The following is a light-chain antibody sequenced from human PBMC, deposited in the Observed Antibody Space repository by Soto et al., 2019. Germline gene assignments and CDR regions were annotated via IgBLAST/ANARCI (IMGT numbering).Light chain of an antibody. CDR1: QSVRSN. CDR3: QHYNNWPPWT. J-gene: IGKJ1*01. V-gene: IGKV3D-15*01. CDR2: DAS. Sequence: PGERATLSCMATQSVRSNYLAWYQQQPGQAPRLLIYDASIRATGIPDRFSGSGSGTDFTLTISSLQSEDFAVYYCQHYNNWPPWTFGQGTKVDIK.